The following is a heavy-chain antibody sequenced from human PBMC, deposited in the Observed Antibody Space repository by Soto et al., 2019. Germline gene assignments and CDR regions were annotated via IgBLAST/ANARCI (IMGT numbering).Heavy chain of an antibody. Sequence: QVPLVESGGGLVKPGGSLRLSCVASGFTFSDYYMSWVRQAPGKGLEWVSSISKSGSTIDYADSVRGRFTISGDNAKNSLYLQMNSLRGEDTAVYYCARQTPLVAVTHEFDYWGQGTLLTVSS. CDR3: ARQTPLVAVTHEFDY. CDR1: GFTFSDYY. CDR2: ISKSGSTI. V-gene: IGHV3-11*01. J-gene: IGHJ4*02. D-gene: IGHD2-15*01.